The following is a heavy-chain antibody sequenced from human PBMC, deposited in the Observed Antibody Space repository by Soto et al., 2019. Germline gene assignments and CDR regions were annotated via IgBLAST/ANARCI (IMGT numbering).Heavy chain of an antibody. CDR1: GVTFMVSA. Sequence: PWWSXGLCCEASGVTFMVSAVDVFRHASGKGLEFVGRIRSKSNSYATAYAASVKVRFSISRDESKKTAYLQMNSLKTEDTAVYYCNRNYTDDMIRKWGQGTQVTVYS. CDR2: IRSKSNSYAT. D-gene: IGHD3-22*01. V-gene: IGHV3-73*01. J-gene: IGHJ4*02. CDR3: NRNYTDDMIRK.